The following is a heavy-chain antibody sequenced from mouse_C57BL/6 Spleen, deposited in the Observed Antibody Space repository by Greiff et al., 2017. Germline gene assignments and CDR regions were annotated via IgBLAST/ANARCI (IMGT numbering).Heavy chain of an antibody. D-gene: IGHD2-12*01. CDR3: ARELLGAMDY. V-gene: IGHV3-6*01. J-gene: IGHJ4*01. Sequence: DVQLQESGPGLVKPSPSLSLSCSVTGYSITSGYYWNWIRQFPGNKLEWMGYISYDGTTNYNPSLKNRISITRDTSRNQFFLKLNSVTTEDTATYYCARELLGAMDYWGQGTSLTVSS. CDR1: GYSITSGYY. CDR2: ISYDGTT.